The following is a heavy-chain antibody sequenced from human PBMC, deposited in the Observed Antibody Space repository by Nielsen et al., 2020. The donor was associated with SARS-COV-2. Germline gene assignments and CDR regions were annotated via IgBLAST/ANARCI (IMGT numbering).Heavy chain of an antibody. V-gene: IGHV3-30*18. Sequence: GESLKISCAASGFTFSSYGMHWVRQAPGKGLEWVAVISYDGSNKYYADSVKGRFTISRDNSKNTLYLQMNSLRAEDTAVYYCAKDDLIAAAGTYYYYGMDVWGQGTTVTVSS. D-gene: IGHD6-13*01. CDR2: ISYDGSNK. J-gene: IGHJ6*02. CDR1: GFTFSSYG. CDR3: AKDDLIAAAGTYYYYGMDV.